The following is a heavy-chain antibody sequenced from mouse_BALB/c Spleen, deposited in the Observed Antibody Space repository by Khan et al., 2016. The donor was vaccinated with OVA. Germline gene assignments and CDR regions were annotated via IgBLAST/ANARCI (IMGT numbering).Heavy chain of an antibody. Sequence: EVELVESGGDLVRPGGSLKLSCSASGFTFSTYAMSWVRQTPEKRLEWVATISSSGDYIYYPDSVKGRFTISRDTAKNTLYLQMGSLRSEDTAMYYCARHNYGPFAYWRQGTLVTVSA. CDR2: ISSSGDYI. CDR3: ARHNYGPFAY. V-gene: IGHV5-9-3*01. J-gene: IGHJ3*01. CDR1: GFTFSTYA. D-gene: IGHD1-1*01.